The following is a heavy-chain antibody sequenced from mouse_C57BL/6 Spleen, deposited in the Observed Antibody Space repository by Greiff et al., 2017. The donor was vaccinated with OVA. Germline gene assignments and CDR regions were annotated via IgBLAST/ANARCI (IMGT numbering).Heavy chain of an antibody. CDR2: IYYSGTI. J-gene: IGHJ3*01. CDR1: GISITTGNYR. D-gene: IGHD2-3*01. V-gene: IGHV3-5*01. Sequence: EVKLQESGPGLVKPSQTVFLTCTVTGISITTGNYRWSWIRQFPGNKLEWIGYIYYSGTITYNPSLTSRTTITRDTPKNQFFLEMNSLTAEDSATYYCARDYDGYNGFAYWGQGTLVTVSA. CDR3: ARDYDGYNGFAY.